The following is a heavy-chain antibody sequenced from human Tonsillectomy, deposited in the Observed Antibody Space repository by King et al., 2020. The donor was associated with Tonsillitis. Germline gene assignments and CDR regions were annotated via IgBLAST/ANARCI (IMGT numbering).Heavy chain of an antibody. CDR1: GGSIASGSYY. CDR3: ARVPRSISVFGVVPGPLPRYCDS. D-gene: IGHD3-3*01. Sequence: VQLQESGPGLVKPSQTLSLTCTVYGGSIASGSYYWSWIRQHPGKGLEWIGYIYYSGTTYDNPSLKSRLSMSVDTSKNQFSLKLSSVTAADTAIYYCARVPRSISVFGVVPGPLPRYCDSWGQGKLVTVSS. V-gene: IGHV4-31*03. J-gene: IGHJ4*02. CDR2: IYYSGTT.